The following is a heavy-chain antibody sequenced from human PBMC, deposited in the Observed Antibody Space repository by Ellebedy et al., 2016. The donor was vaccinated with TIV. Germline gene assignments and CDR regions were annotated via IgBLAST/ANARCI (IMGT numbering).Heavy chain of an antibody. J-gene: IGHJ4*02. V-gene: IGHV3-33*07. D-gene: IGHD6-19*01. CDR1: GFTFSDYG. CDR3: ARKYSSDWWAEH. Sequence: GGSLRLSCAASGFTFSDYGIYWVRQAPGKGLEWVSVIWYDGTNKNSADLAEGRFIISRDNSKNTVYLQMNNLRGEDTDTYYCARKYSSDWWAEHWGQGTLVTVSS. CDR2: IWYDGTNK.